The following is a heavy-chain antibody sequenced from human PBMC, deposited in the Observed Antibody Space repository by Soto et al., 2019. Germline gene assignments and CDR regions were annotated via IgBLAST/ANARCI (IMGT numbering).Heavy chain of an antibody. V-gene: IGHV3-74*01. CDR1: GFPFTNYW. CDR2: ISPDGSDV. Sequence: PGGSLRLSCAASGFPFTNYWMNWVRQTPGKGLMWVSRISPDGSDVGYADSVEGRFTVSRDNAKNTLYLQMHSLRAEDTAMYYCAKDPWIQLWLGTFDYWGQGTLVTVSS. D-gene: IGHD5-18*01. J-gene: IGHJ4*02. CDR3: AKDPWIQLWLGTFDY.